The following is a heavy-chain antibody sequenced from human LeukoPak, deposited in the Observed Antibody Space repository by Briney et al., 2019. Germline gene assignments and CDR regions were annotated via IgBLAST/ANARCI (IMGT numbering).Heavy chain of an antibody. CDR1: TFTTSSKY. J-gene: IGHJ4*02. CDR2: IYNISST. CDR3: ARGLFASGSYYNFFDY. Sequence: AGTLRLSCAASTFTTSSKYMSRLPQAPRKRLKGVLAIYNISSTYYADSVNGTFIISTDNSKNMLYLQMTSLRAEDTAVYYCARGLFASGSYYNFFDYWAQGTLVTVSS. V-gene: IGHV3-66*01. D-gene: IGHD3-10*01.